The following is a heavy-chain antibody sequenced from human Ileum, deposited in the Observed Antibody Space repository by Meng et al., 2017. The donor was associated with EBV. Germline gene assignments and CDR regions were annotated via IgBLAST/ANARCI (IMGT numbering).Heavy chain of an antibody. J-gene: IGHJ4*02. D-gene: IGHD6-19*01. CDR2: IYHSGST. V-gene: IGHV4-4*02. CDR1: GGSISSSNW. Sequence: QVHLQESGQGRVKTSGSRSLTCAVSGGSISSSNWWSWVRQPPGKGLEWIGEIYHSGSTKYNPSLKSRVTISVDKSKNKFSLNLSSVNAADTAVYYCARVGQWLPIDYWGQGTLVTVSS. CDR3: ARVGQWLPIDY.